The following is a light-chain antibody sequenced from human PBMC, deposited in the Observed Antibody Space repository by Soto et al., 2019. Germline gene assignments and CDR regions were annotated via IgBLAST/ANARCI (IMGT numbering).Light chain of an antibody. J-gene: IGKJ3*01. CDR3: QQRSKWPPFT. V-gene: IGKV3-11*01. CDR2: DAS. CDR1: QSVSSY. Sequence: EIVLTQSPANLSLSPGERATLSCRASQSVSSYLAWYQQKPGQAPRLLIYDASNRATGIPARFSGSGSGTDFTLTISRLEPEDFAVYYCQQRSKWPPFTFGPGTKVDI.